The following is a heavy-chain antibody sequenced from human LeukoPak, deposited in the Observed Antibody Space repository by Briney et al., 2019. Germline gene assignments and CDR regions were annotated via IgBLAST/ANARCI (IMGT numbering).Heavy chain of an antibody. J-gene: IGHJ4*02. CDR1: GFTVSGNY. V-gene: IGHV3-66*02. CDR3: ARAVGGSARYFDY. D-gene: IGHD3-16*01. Sequence: GGSLRLSCAASGFTVSGNYMSWVRQAPGKGLEWASVIYSGGSTYYADSVKGRFTISRDNSKNTLYLQMNSLRAEDTAVYYCARAVGGSARYFDYWGQGTLVTVSS. CDR2: IYSGGST.